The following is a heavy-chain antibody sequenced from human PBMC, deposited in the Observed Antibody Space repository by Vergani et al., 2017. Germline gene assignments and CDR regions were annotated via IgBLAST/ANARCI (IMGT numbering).Heavy chain of an antibody. CDR2: IIPILGIA. CDR3: ARDWHPYYLKTTYGMDV. J-gene: IGHJ6*02. V-gene: IGHV1-69*04. Sequence: QVQLVQSGAEVKKPGSSVKVSCKASGGTFSSYAISWVRQAPGQGLEWMGRIIPILGIANYAQKFQGRVTITADKSTSKAYMELSSLRSEDTAVYYCARDWHPYYLKTTYGMDVWGQGTTVTVSS. CDR1: GGTFSSYA. D-gene: IGHD3-10*01.